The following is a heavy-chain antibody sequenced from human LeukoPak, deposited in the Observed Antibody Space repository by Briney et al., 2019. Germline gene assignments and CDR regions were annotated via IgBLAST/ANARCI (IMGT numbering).Heavy chain of an antibody. CDR1: GGSISSYY. J-gene: IGHJ1*01. Sequence: PSETLSLTCTVSGGSISSYYWSWIRQPAGQGHEWIGRIYTSGSTNYNPSLKSRVTMSVDTSKNQFSLKLSSVTAADTAVYYCARGLPDSSGYYTAEYFQHWGQGTLVTVSS. CDR3: ARGLPDSSGYYTAEYFQH. CDR2: IYTSGST. V-gene: IGHV4-4*07. D-gene: IGHD3-22*01.